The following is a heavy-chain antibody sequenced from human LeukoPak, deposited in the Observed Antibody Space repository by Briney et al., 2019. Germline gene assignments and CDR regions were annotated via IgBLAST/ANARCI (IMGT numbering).Heavy chain of an antibody. V-gene: IGHV4-59*12. D-gene: IGHD3-10*01. CDR1: GGSISSYY. CDR3: ARGLWFGELNYFDY. J-gene: IGHJ4*02. Sequence: SETLSLTCTVSGGSISSYYWSWIRQPPGKGLEWIGYIYYSGSTYYNPSLKSRVTISVDTSKNQFSLKLSSVTAADTAVYYCARGLWFGELNYFDYWGQGTQVTVSS. CDR2: IYYSGST.